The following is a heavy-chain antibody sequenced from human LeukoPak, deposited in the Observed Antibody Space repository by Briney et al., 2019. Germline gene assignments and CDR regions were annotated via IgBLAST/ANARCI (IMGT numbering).Heavy chain of an antibody. V-gene: IGHV1-2*02. CDR1: GYTFTAYY. CDR3: GRNWFSDYFFDY. CDR2: INPNGGGT. Sequence: ASLKVSSKAAGYTFTAYYMDVVRQAPGQGLEWMGWINPNGGGTNYAQKFPGRVTMNRDTSISPAYMELSRLRSDETAVYYCGRNWFSDYFFDYWGQGTLVSVSS. J-gene: IGHJ4*02. D-gene: IGHD1-26*01.